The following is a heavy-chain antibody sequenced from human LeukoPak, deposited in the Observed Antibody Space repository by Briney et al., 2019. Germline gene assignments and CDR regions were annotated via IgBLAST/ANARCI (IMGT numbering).Heavy chain of an antibody. D-gene: IGHD2-2*01. V-gene: IGHV1-69*13. CDR2: IIPIFGTA. CDR3: ARDGGAGVGLAAANDY. J-gene: IGHJ4*02. Sequence: ASVKVSCKASGGTFNTYTINWVRQAPGQGLEWMGGIIPIFGTANYAQKFQGRVTITADESTSTVYMELSSLRSEDTAVYYCARDGGAGVGLAAANDYWGQGTLVTVSS. CDR1: GGTFNTYT.